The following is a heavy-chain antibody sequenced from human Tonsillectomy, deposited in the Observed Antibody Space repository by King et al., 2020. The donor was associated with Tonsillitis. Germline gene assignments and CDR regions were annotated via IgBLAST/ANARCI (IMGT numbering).Heavy chain of an antibody. Sequence: VQLQESGPGLLKPSETLSLTCTVSGGSISGDYWSWIRQPPGKGLEWIANIYDSGTTNYNPSLKSRVTISIDTSNNQFSLKLSSLTAADTAVYYCAREISTDVDTSMVDAFDIWGQGTMVTVS. D-gene: IGHD5-18*01. CDR3: AREISTDVDTSMVDAFDI. CDR1: GGSISGDY. J-gene: IGHJ3*02. CDR2: IYDSGTT. V-gene: IGHV4-59*01.